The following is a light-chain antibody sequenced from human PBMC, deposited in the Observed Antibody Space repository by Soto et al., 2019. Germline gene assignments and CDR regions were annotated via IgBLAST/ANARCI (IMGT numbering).Light chain of an antibody. J-gene: IGLJ1*01. CDR3: SSYAGSNNSYV. V-gene: IGLV2-8*01. Sequence: QSALTQPPSASGSPGQSVTISCTGTSSDVGGYNYVSWYQQHPGKAPKLMIYEVSKRPSGVPDRFSGSKSGNTASLTVSGLQAEDEADYYCSSYAGSNNSYVFETGTKLTVL. CDR1: SSDVGGYNY. CDR2: EVS.